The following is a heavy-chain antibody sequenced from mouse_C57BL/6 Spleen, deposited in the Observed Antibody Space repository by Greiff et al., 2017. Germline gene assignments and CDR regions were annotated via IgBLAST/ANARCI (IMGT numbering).Heavy chain of an antibody. CDR3: TRSITTVGNIDY. Sequence: EVQLQQSGTVLARPGASVKMSCKTSGYTFTSYWMHWVKQRPGQGLEWIGAIYPGNSDTSYNQKFKGKAKLTAVTSASTAYMELSSLTNEDSAVYYRTRSITTVGNIDYWGQGTTLTVSS. V-gene: IGHV1-5*01. D-gene: IGHD1-1*01. CDR1: GYTFTSYW. J-gene: IGHJ2*01. CDR2: IYPGNSDT.